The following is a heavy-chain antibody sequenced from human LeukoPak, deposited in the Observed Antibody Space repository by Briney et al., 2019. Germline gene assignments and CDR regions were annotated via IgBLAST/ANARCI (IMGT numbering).Heavy chain of an antibody. CDR1: GFTVISSY. J-gene: IGHJ4*02. Sequence: WGSLLLLCAAAGFTVISSYIRWVRQAPGKGLEWVSVIYSGGSTDYADSVKGRFTISRDNSENTLQLQMNSLRAEDTAVYYCARIPKTTYVNYWGQGTLVTVSS. D-gene: IGHD2/OR15-2a*01. CDR3: ARIPKTTYVNY. CDR2: IYSGGST. V-gene: IGHV3-53*01.